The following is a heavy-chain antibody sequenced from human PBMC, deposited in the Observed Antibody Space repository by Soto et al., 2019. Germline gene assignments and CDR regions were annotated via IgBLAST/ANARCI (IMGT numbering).Heavy chain of an antibody. CDR3: DRGATVTQYDY. V-gene: IGHV4-61*01. J-gene: IGHJ4*02. Sequence: SETLSLTCTVSGVSVSSGSFYWAWIRQPPGKGLEWIGFGSYSGTTNYKPSLKSRVTISVDTSRSQISLKVSSLTAAGTAVYYCDRGATVTQYDYWGQGTLVTVSS. CDR2: GSYSGTT. D-gene: IGHD4-17*01. CDR1: GVSVSSGSFY.